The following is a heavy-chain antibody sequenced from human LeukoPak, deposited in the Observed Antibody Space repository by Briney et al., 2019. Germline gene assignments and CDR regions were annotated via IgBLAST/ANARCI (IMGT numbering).Heavy chain of an antibody. Sequence: GGSLRLSCAASGFTFSSSGMSWVRQAPGMGLEWVAAISGSGGSTYYAESVKGRFTISRDNSKNTPYLQMSGLRAGDTAVYFCAKDGTPGDYWGQGTRVTVSS. CDR3: AKDGTPGDY. CDR1: GFTFSSSG. D-gene: IGHD2-15*01. CDR2: ISGSGGST. J-gene: IGHJ4*02. V-gene: IGHV3-23*01.